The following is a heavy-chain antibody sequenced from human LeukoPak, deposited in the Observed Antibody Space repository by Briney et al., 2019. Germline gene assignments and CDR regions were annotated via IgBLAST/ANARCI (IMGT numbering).Heavy chain of an antibody. J-gene: IGHJ5*02. D-gene: IGHD5-24*01. V-gene: IGHV3-30*04. CDR1: GFTFSSYA. Sequence: GRSLRLSCAASGFTFSSYAINWVRQAPGKGLEWVAVISYDGSNKYHADSVKGRFTISRDNSKNTLYLQMNSLRAEDTAVYYCARDRPRDGYSPWGQGTLVTVSS. CDR2: ISYDGSNK. CDR3: ARDRPRDGYSP.